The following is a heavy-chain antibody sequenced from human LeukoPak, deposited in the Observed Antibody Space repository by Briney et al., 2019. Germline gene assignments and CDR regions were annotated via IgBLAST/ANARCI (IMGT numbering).Heavy chain of an antibody. CDR1: GFTFNIYD. J-gene: IGHJ4*02. CDR2: ISGSGGST. CDR3: AKDVDSGWYCAFDS. V-gene: IGHV3-23*01. Sequence: GVSLRLSCAASGFTFNIYDMSWVRQAPGKGLEWVSEISGSGGSTYYADSVKGRFTISRDNSKNTLYLQMNSLRAEDTAVYYCAKDVDSGWYCAFDSWGQGTLVTVSS. D-gene: IGHD6-19*01.